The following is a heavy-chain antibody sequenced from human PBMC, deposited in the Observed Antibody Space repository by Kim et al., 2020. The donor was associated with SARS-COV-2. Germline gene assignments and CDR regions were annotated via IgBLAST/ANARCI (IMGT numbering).Heavy chain of an antibody. CDR2: ISYDGSNK. Sequence: GGSLRLSCAASGFTFSSYAMHWVRQAPGKGLEWVAVISYDGSNKYYADSVKGRFTISRDNSKNTLYLQMNSLRAEDTAVYYCARDSSEGTFDYWGQGTLVTVSS. J-gene: IGHJ4*02. V-gene: IGHV3-30-3*01. CDR3: ARDSSEGTFDY. D-gene: IGHD1-1*01. CDR1: GFTFSSYA.